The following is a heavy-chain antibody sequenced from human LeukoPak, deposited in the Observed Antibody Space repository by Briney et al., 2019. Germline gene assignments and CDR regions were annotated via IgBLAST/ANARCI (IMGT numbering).Heavy chain of an antibody. J-gene: IGHJ4*02. CDR3: AREEMATIIN. D-gene: IGHD5-24*01. V-gene: IGHV4-34*10. Sequence: TSETLSLTCAVYGGPFRGFFWSWIRQAPGKGLEWIGEISHSGSSNYNPSLRSRITISVDTSKNQFSLKLSSVTAADTAVYYCAREEMATIINWGQGTLVTVSS. CDR1: GGPFRGFF. CDR2: ISHSGSS.